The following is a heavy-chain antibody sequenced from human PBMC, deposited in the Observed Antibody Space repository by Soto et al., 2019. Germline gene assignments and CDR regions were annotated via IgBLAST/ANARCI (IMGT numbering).Heavy chain of an antibody. CDR3: ARDFYQQNYYYYMDV. Sequence: SETLSLTCTVSGGSISSGGYYWSWIRQHPGKGLEWIGYIYYSGSTYYNPSLKSRVTISVDTSKNQFSLKLGSVTAADTAVYYCARDFYQQNYYYYMDVWGKGTTVTVSS. V-gene: IGHV4-31*03. J-gene: IGHJ6*03. CDR1: GGSISSGGYY. D-gene: IGHD2-2*01. CDR2: IYYSGST.